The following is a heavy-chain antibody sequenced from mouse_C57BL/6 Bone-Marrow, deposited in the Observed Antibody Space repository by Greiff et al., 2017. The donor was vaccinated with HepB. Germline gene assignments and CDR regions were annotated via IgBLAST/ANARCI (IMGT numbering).Heavy chain of an antibody. CDR2: IYPRSGNT. D-gene: IGHD1-1*01. CDR1: GYTFTSYG. CDR3: ARGGYYGPYYFDY. J-gene: IGHJ2*01. Sequence: QVQLKESGAELARPGASVKLSCKASGYTFTSYGISWVKQRTGQGLEWIGEIYPRSGNTYYNEKFKGKATLTADKSSSTAYMALRSLTSEDSAVYFCARGGYYGPYYFDYWGQGTTLTVSS. V-gene: IGHV1-81*01.